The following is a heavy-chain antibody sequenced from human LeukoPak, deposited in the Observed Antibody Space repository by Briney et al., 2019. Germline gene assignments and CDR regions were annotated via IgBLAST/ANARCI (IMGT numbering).Heavy chain of an antibody. J-gene: IGHJ4*02. CDR2: ISYDGSDK. CDR1: GFTFSSYA. V-gene: IGHV3-30*18. Sequence: GGSLRLSCATSGFTFSSYALNWVRQAPGKGLEWVALISYDGSDKYYADSVKGRFTISRDNSKNTLYLQMNSLRAEDTAVYYCAKGVVSIAQAGVGYFDYWGQGTLVTVSS. D-gene: IGHD6-13*01. CDR3: AKGVVSIAQAGVGYFDY.